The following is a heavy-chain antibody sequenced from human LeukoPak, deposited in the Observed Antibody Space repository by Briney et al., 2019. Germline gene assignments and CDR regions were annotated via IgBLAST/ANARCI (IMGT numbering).Heavy chain of an antibody. CDR3: ARETVSSGYGMDV. J-gene: IGHJ6*04. Sequence: SVKVSCKASGGTFSSYAISWVRQAPGQGLEWMGGIIPICGTANYAQKFQGRVTITADKSTSTAYMELSSLRSEDTAVYYCARETVSSGYGMDVWGKGTTVTVSS. CDR1: GGTFSSYA. CDR2: IIPICGTA. V-gene: IGHV1-69*06. D-gene: IGHD6-19*01.